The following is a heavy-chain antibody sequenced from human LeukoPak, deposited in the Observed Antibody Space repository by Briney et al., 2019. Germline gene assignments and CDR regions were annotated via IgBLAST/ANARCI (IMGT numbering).Heavy chain of an antibody. CDR1: GYTFTGYY. J-gene: IGHJ4*02. D-gene: IGHD3-3*01. CDR2: INPNSGGT. CDR3: ARGFWSGYYRFDY. Sequence: ASVKVSCKASGYTFTGYYTHWVRQAPGQGLEWMGWINPNSGGTNYAQKFQGRVTMTRDTSISTAYMELSRLRSDDTAVYYCARGFWSGYYRFDYWGQGTLVTVSS. V-gene: IGHV1-2*02.